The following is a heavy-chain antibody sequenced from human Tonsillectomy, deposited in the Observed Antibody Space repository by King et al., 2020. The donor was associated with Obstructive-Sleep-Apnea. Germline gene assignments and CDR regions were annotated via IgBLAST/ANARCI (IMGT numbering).Heavy chain of an antibody. J-gene: IGHJ6*02. CDR1: GFTFDDYT. CDR3: VKGIAYYYYGLDV. CDR2: ITWDGGAT. Sequence: LVESGGGVVQPGGSLRLSCAASGFTFDDYTMHWVRQVPGKGLEWVSLITWDGGATFYEDSVKGRFTISRDNSKNSLYLQMNSLRTEDTAFYFCVKGIAYYYYGLDVWGQGTTVTVSS. D-gene: IGHD2-21*01. V-gene: IGHV3-43*01.